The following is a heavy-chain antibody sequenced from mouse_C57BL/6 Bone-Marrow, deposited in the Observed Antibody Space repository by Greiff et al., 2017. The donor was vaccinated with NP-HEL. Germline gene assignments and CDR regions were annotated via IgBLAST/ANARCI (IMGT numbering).Heavy chain of an antibody. Sequence: EVKVVESGGGLVKPGGSLKLSCAASGFTFSSYAMSCFRQTPEKRLAWVATISDVGSYTYSPDHVKGRFTISRDNAKNNLYLQMSHLKSEDTAMYYCARIYYDYDGTPYFDYWGQGTTLTVSS. J-gene: IGHJ2*01. V-gene: IGHV5-4*03. CDR3: ARIYYDYDGTPYFDY. CDR2: ISDVGSYT. D-gene: IGHD2-4*01. CDR1: GFTFSSYA.